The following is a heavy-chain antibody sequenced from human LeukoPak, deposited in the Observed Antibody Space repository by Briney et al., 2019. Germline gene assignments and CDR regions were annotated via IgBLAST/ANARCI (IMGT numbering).Heavy chain of an antibody. D-gene: IGHD1-26*01. CDR3: ARKWEFDH. Sequence: GGSLRPSCAASGFTFSSYSMNWVRQAPGKGLEWVSYISSSSSTIYYADSVKGRFTISRDNAKNSLYLQMDSLRAEDTAVYYCARKWEFDHWGQGTLVTVSS. J-gene: IGHJ4*02. V-gene: IGHV3-48*01. CDR1: GFTFSSYS. CDR2: ISSSSSTI.